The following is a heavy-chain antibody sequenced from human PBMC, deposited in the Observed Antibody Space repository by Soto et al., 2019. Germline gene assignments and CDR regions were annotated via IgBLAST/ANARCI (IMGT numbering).Heavy chain of an antibody. Sequence: QVQLQESGPGLVKPSETLSLTCTVSGGSISSYYWSWIRQPPGKGLEWIGNIHNSGSTNYKPSLKSRVTISVDTSKNQFSLKLSSVTAADTAEYYCARETDSGSYYTFDIWGQGTMVTVSS. J-gene: IGHJ3*02. CDR1: GGSISSYY. CDR2: IHNSGST. V-gene: IGHV4-59*01. CDR3: ARETDSGSYYTFDI. D-gene: IGHD1-26*01.